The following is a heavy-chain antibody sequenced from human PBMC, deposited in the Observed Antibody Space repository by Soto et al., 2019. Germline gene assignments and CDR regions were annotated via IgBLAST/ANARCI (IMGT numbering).Heavy chain of an antibody. V-gene: IGHV4-59*01. D-gene: IGHD3-16*01. CDR2: MYYSGGS. CDR3: VRSGHSFGGVM. Sequence: SETLSLTCTVSGASMNNYYGSWVRQPPGKGLEWIGYMYYSGGSNSNPSLKGRVTISVDTSKNQISLKLTSVTAADTAVYYCVRSGHSFGGVMWGQGTLVTVSS. J-gene: IGHJ4*02. CDR1: GASMNNYY.